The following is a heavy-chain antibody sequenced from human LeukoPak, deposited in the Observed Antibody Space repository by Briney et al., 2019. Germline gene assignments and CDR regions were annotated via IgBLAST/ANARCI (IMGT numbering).Heavy chain of an antibody. D-gene: IGHD2-21*02. Sequence: PGGSLRLSCAASGFTLNDHDMDWVRQAPGKGLEWVGRIKNKRGSYTADYAASVKGRFTISRDDSQNSLYLQMNSLKTEDTAVYYCGRDTATALDYWGQGTLVTVSS. CDR2: IKNKRGSYTA. CDR3: GRDTATALDY. J-gene: IGHJ4*02. V-gene: IGHV3-72*01. CDR1: GFTLNDHD.